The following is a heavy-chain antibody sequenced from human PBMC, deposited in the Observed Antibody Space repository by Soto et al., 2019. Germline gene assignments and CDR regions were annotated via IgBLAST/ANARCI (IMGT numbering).Heavy chain of an antibody. CDR2: VFYTGRA. J-gene: IGHJ6*02. CDR3: ARDGDGRMTTNPYYYNGMDV. CDR1: CGSLVSYY. Sequence: PSETLSLTCTFSCGSLVSYYWSWIRQPPGKGLEWIGYVFYTGRANYNASLKSRVSISLDTSNYRFSLKLSSVTAADTAVYYCARDGDGRMTTNPYYYNGMDVWGPGTTVTVSS. D-gene: IGHD4-4*01. V-gene: IGHV4-59*01.